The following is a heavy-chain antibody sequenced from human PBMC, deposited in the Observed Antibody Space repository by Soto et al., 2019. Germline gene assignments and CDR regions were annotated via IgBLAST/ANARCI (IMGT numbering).Heavy chain of an antibody. V-gene: IGHV1-18*01. CDR3: AGDYGGHAYNRFDP. CDR2: ISADNGNT. CDR1: GYTFTSYG. D-gene: IGHD4-17*01. J-gene: IGHJ5*02. Sequence: QVQLVQSGAEVKKPGASMKVSCKASGYTFTSYGISWVRQAPGQGLEWMGWISADNGNTNYAQKLEGRVTMTTDTTTSTAYMELRRRTSDDTAEYYCAGDYGGHAYNRFDPWGQGTLVTVSS.